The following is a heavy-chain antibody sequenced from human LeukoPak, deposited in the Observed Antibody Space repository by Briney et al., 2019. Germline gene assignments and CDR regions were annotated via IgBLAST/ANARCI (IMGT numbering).Heavy chain of an antibody. D-gene: IGHD5-18*01. CDR2: INSDGSST. V-gene: IGHV3-74*01. CDR3: ARDPKEDTAMGHYFDY. Sequence: GGSLRLSCAASGFTFSSYWMHWVRQAPGKGLVWVSRINSDGSSTSYADSVKGRFSISRDNAKNTLYLQMNSLRAEDTAVYYCARDPKEDTAMGHYFDYWGQGTLVTVSS. CDR1: GFTFSSYW. J-gene: IGHJ4*02.